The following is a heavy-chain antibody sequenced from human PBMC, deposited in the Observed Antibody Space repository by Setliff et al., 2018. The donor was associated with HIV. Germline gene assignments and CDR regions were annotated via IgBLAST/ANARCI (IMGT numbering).Heavy chain of an antibody. CDR2: IIPIFGTA. CDR1: ADTFSSYA. J-gene: IGHJ3*02. V-gene: IGHV1-69*13. CDR3: AIDGGYSVHQLFGDAFDI. Sequence: ASVKVSCKASADTFSSYAISWVRQAPGQGLERMGGIIPIFGTANYAQKFQGRVTITADESTSIAYMELSSLRFDDTAVYDCAIDGGYSVHQLFGDAFDIWGQGRMVTVSS. D-gene: IGHD5-12*01.